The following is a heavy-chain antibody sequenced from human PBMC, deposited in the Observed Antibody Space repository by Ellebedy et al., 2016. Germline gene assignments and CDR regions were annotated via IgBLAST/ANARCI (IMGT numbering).Heavy chain of an antibody. CDR2: ISGSGGST. CDR3: AKDKIGYCSSTSCYYYYGMDV. J-gene: IGHJ6*02. D-gene: IGHD2-2*01. V-gene: IGHV3-23*01. CDR1: GFTFSSYA. Sequence: GGSLRLSXAASGFTFSSYAMSWVRQAPGKGLEWVSAISGSGGSTYYADSVKGRFTISRDNSKNTLYLQMNSLRAEDTAVYYCAKDKIGYCSSTSCYYYYGMDVWGQGTTVTVSS.